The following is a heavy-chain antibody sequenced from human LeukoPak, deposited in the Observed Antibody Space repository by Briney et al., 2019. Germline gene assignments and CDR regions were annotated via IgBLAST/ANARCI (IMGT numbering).Heavy chain of an antibody. Sequence: ASVKVSCKASGYTFTGYYMHWVRQAPGQGLEWMGWINPNSGGTNYAQKFQGRVTMTRDTSISTAYMELSRLRSGDTAVYYCAREKGYSYVSFDYWGQGTLVTVSS. D-gene: IGHD5-18*01. CDR3: AREKGYSYVSFDY. CDR2: INPNSGGT. J-gene: IGHJ4*02. CDR1: GYTFTGYY. V-gene: IGHV1-2*02.